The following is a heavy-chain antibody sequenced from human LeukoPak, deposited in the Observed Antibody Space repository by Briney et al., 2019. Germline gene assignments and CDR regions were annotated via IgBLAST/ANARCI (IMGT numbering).Heavy chain of an antibody. V-gene: IGHV3-73*01. CDR1: GFIFSGSA. CDR2: ITSKANSYAT. J-gene: IGHJ6*04. Sequence: GGSLRLSCAASGFIFSGSAMHWVRQASGEGLEWVGRITSKANSYATAYAASVKGRFTISRDDSKNTAYLQMSSLKTEDTAVYYCTRVAGYFGLYGMDVWGKGTTVTVSS. CDR3: TRVAGYFGLYGMDV. D-gene: IGHD2/OR15-2a*01.